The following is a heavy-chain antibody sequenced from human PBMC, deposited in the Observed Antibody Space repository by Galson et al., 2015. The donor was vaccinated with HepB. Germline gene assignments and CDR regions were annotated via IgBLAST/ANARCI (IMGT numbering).Heavy chain of an antibody. Sequence: SLRLSCAASGFTFSSYAMHWVRQAPGKGLEWVAVISYDGSNKYYADSVKGRFTISRDNSKNTLYLQMNSLRAEDTAVYYCARDAGAYCGGDCPPSHWGQGTLVTVSS. CDR2: ISYDGSNK. V-gene: IGHV3-30*04. CDR3: ARDAGAYCGGDCPPSH. CDR1: GFTFSSYA. J-gene: IGHJ4*02. D-gene: IGHD2-21*02.